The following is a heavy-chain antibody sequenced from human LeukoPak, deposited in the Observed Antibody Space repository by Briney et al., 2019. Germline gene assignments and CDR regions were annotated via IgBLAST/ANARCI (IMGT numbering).Heavy chain of an antibody. CDR2: IYYSGSA. D-gene: IGHD5-24*01. Sequence: SETLSLTCTVSGGSISSTTYYWGWIRQPPGKGLEWIGNIYYSGSAYYNPPLKSRVTISVDTSKNQFSLKLNLVTAADTAVYYCARDGYNPIDYWGQGTLVTVSS. V-gene: IGHV4-39*07. CDR1: GGSISSTTYY. CDR3: ARDGYNPIDY. J-gene: IGHJ4*02.